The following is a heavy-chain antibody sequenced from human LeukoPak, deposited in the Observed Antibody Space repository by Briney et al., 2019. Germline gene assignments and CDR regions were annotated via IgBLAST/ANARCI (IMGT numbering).Heavy chain of an antibody. CDR2: ISGNGVTT. Sequence: GGSLRLSCAASGFTFSNYGMNWVRQAPGKGLEWVSVISGNGVTTCYVDSVKGRFTISRDNSQSTLYLQMNSLTAEDTAVYYCAKDYYGDSWYFDLWGRGTLVTVSS. V-gene: IGHV3-23*01. D-gene: IGHD3-10*01. CDR3: AKDYYGDSWYFDL. CDR1: GFTFSNYG. J-gene: IGHJ2*01.